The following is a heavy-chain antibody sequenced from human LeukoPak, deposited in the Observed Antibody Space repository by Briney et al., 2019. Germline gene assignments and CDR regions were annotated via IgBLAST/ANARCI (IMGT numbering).Heavy chain of an antibody. D-gene: IGHD2-21*02. Sequence: ASVKVSCKASGYTFTSYYMHWVRQAPGQGLEWMGIINPSGGTTNYAQKFQGRGTMTRDTSTSTDYLELTSPRSEDTAVYYCARDSGDWTVDYWGQGTLVTVSS. J-gene: IGHJ4*02. CDR1: GYTFTSYY. V-gene: IGHV1-46*01. CDR2: INPSGGTT. CDR3: ARDSGDWTVDY.